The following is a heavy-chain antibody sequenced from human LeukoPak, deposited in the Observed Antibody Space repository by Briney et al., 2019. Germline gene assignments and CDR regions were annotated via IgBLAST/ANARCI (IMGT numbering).Heavy chain of an antibody. Sequence: SETLSLTCTVSSGSIRSYYWSWIRQPPGKGLEWIGYIYYSGSTNYNPSLKSRVTISVDTSKNQFSLKLSSVTAADTAVYYWARGGCTIGVCYREFSYYYGMDVWGQGTTVTVSS. V-gene: IGHV4-59*01. CDR3: ARGGCTIGVCYREFSYYYGMDV. CDR2: IYYSGST. CDR1: SGSIRSYY. J-gene: IGHJ6*02. D-gene: IGHD2-8*01.